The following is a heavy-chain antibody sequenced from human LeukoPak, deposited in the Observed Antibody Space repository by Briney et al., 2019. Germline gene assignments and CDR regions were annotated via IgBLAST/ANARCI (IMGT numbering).Heavy chain of an antibody. J-gene: IGHJ5*02. CDR3: ARGNYYGSGSQNNWFDP. V-gene: IGHV4-34*01. Sequence: SETLSLTCAVYGGSFSGYYWSWIRQPPGKGLEWIREINHSGSTNYNPSLKSRVTISVDTSKNQFSLKLSSVTAADTAVYYCARGNYYGSGSQNNWFDPWGQGTLVTVSS. CDR1: GGSFSGYY. D-gene: IGHD3-10*01. CDR2: INHSGST.